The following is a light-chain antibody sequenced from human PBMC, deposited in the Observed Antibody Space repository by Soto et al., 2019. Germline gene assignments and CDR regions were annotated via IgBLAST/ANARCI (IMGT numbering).Light chain of an antibody. CDR2: ENT. J-gene: IGLJ1*01. V-gene: IGLV1-40*01. CDR1: SSNVGAGYG. Sequence: QSVLMQPPSVSGAPGQSVTISCTGTSSNVGAGYGVYWYQKLPGTAPKLLILENTNRPSGLPDRFSASTSGISASLTITGLQAEDEADYYCQSYDTSLPYVFGTGTKLTVL. CDR3: QSYDTSLPYV.